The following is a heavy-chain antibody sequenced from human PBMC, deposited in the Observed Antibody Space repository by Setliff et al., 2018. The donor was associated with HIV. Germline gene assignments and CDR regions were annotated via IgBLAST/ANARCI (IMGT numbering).Heavy chain of an antibody. Sequence: SETLSLTCTVSGGSIISSTYFWGWIRQPPGKGLECIGNIYYSGSTSYNPSLKSRVTISVGTSKNQFSLKLSSVTAADTAVYYCARLLVAGTLFDYWGQGTLVTVSS. V-gene: IGHV4-39*01. CDR3: ARLLVAGTLFDY. CDR1: GGSIISSTYF. CDR2: IYYSGST. D-gene: IGHD2-15*01. J-gene: IGHJ4*02.